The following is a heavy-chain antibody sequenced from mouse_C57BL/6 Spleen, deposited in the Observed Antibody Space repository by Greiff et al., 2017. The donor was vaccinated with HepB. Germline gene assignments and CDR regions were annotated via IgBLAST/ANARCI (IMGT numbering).Heavy chain of an antibody. D-gene: IGHD1-1*01. J-gene: IGHJ2*01. CDR1: GYTFTSYG. V-gene: IGHV1-81*01. CDR2: IYPRSGNT. CDR3: ARRSITTVVAGGREGNYFDY. Sequence: VQLQQSGAELARPGASVKLSCKASGYTFTSYGISWVKQRTGQGLEWIGEIYPRSGNTYYNEKFKGKATLTADKSSSTAYMELRSLTSEDSAVYFCARRSITTVVAGGREGNYFDYWGQGTTLTVSS.